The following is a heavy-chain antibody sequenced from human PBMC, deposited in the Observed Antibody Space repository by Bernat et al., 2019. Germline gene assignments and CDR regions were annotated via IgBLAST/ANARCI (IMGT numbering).Heavy chain of an antibody. Sequence: QVQLVESGGGLVKPGGSLRLSCTASGFTFSDYYMSWIRQAPGKGLEWVSYISSSSSYTNYADSVKGRFTISRDNARNSLYLQMNGLRAEDTAVYYCARDDGGYCSSTSCYPRNWFDPWGQGTLVTVSS. CDR2: ISSSSSYT. CDR3: ARDDGGYCSSTSCYPRNWFDP. V-gene: IGHV3-11*05. CDR1: GFTFSDYY. J-gene: IGHJ5*02. D-gene: IGHD2-2*01.